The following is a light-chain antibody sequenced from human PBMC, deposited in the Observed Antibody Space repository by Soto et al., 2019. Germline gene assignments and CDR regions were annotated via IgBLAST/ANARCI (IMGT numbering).Light chain of an antibody. Sequence: DIQMTQSPSTLSASVGDRVTITCRASQSISNWLAWHQQKPGKAPKLLIYKASTLESGVPSRFSGSGSGTEFTLTISSLQSEDFAEYHCQQYNNWPQTFGQGTKVDI. J-gene: IGKJ1*01. CDR2: KAS. V-gene: IGKV1-5*03. CDR3: QQYNNWPQT. CDR1: QSISNW.